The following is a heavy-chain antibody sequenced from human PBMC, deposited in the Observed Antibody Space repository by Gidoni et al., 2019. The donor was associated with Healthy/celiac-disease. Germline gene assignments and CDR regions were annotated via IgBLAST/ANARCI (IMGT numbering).Heavy chain of an antibody. CDR3: AKGPYSSSWYYNY. CDR1: GFTFSSYA. CDR2: SSGSGGST. D-gene: IGHD6-13*01. J-gene: IGHJ4*02. Sequence: EVQLLESGGGLVQPGGSLRLSCAASGFTFSSYAMSWVRQAPGKGLEWVSASSGSGGSTYYADSVKGRFTISRDNSKNTLYLQMNSLRAEDTAVYYCAKGPYSSSWYYNYWGQGTLVTVSS. V-gene: IGHV3-23*01.